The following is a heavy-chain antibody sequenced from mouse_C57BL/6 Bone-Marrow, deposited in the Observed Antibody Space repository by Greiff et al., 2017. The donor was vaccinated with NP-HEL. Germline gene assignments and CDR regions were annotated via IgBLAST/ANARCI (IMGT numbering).Heavy chain of an antibody. CDR1: GFNIKDYY. J-gene: IGHJ1*03. Sequence: VQLQQSGAELVKPGASVKLSCTASGFNIKDYYMHWVKQRPEQGLEWIGRIDPEDGETKYAPEFQGKAIITADTTSNTDYLQLSSLTSEDTAVYYCAKRNDDEGAHWYIEVWGTGTAVTVSS. V-gene: IGHV14-2*01. CDR2: IDPEDGET. D-gene: IGHD2-4*01. CDR3: AKRNDDEGAHWYIEV.